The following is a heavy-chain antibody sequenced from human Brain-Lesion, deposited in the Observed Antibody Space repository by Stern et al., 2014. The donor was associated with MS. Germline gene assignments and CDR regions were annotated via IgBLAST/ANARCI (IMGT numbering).Heavy chain of an antibody. J-gene: IGHJ6*02. Sequence: QLQLQESGPGLVKPSQTLSLSCTVSGGSISSGGYYWSWIRQPAGKGLEWIGRIFNSGSTSYNPSLKSRVTISIATPKTQFSLRLNSMTAADTAVYYCARGRVVPGFQYYATDVWGQGTTVIVSS. CDR2: IFNSGST. CDR1: GGSISSGGYY. D-gene: IGHD2-2*01. CDR3: ARGRVVPGFQYYATDV. V-gene: IGHV4-61*02.